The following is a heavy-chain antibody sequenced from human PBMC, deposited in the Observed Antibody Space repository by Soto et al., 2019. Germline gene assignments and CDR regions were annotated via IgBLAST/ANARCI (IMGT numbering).Heavy chain of an antibody. D-gene: IGHD3-22*01. V-gene: IGHV4-59*01. J-gene: IGHJ4*02. CDR2: IYYSGST. Sequence: PSETLSLTCTVSGGSLSSYYWSWIRQPPGKGLEWIGYIYYSGSTNYNPSLKSRVTISVDTSKNQFSLKLSSVTAADTAVYYCARVVPNYYDSSGYYYDTYFDYWGQGTLVTVSS. CDR3: ARVVPNYYDSSGYYYDTYFDY. CDR1: GGSLSSYY.